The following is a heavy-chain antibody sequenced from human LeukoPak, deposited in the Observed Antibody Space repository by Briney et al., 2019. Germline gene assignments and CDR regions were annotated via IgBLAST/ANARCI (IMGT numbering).Heavy chain of an antibody. Sequence: APVKVSCKASGYTFTSYYMHWVRQAPGQGLEWMGIINPSGGSTSYAQKFQGRVTMTRDTSTSTVYMELSSLRSEDTAVYYCARDLGSSWYEVGYYFDYWGQGTLVTVSS. D-gene: IGHD6-13*01. CDR3: ARDLGSSWYEVGYYFDY. V-gene: IGHV1-46*01. CDR2: INPSGGST. CDR1: GYTFTSYY. J-gene: IGHJ4*02.